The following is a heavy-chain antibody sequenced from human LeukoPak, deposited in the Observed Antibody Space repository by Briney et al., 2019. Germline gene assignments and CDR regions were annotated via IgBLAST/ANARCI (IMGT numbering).Heavy chain of an antibody. D-gene: IGHD3-10*01. V-gene: IGHV3-23*01. CDR1: GFTVSSNY. Sequence: GGSLRLSCAASGFTVSSNYMSWVRQAPGKGLEWVSAISGSGGSTYYADSVKGRFTISRDNSKNTLYLQMNSLRAEGTAVYYCAAGSGSFDYWGQGTLVTVSS. CDR3: AAGSGSFDY. CDR2: ISGSGGST. J-gene: IGHJ4*02.